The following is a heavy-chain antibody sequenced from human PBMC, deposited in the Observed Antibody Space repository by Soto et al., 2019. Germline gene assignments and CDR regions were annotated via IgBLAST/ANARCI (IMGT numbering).Heavy chain of an antibody. CDR3: AREPPALKGDAYDV. Sequence: QVQLVQSGAEVKKPGSSVNVSCKASGGTFSSYTISWVRQAPGQGLEWVGRIIPLLRTANYAQKFQGRVTITADRSSGTAYMDLSSLRSDDTAVYYCAREPPALKGDAYDVWGQGTMVIVSS. V-gene: IGHV1-69*08. CDR1: GGTFSSYT. CDR2: IIPLLRTA. J-gene: IGHJ3*01.